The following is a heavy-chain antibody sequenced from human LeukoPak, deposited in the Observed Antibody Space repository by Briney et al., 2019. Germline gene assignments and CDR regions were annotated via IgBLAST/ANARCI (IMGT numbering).Heavy chain of an antibody. V-gene: IGHV3-74*01. Sequence: GGSLRLSCAASGFTFSSYWMHWVRQAPGKGLVWVSHINSGGNTSFADSVKGRFTISRDNAKNTLYLQMNSLRAEDTAVYYCARDRGYSFDYWGQGTLVTVSS. J-gene: IGHJ4*02. D-gene: IGHD1-1*01. CDR1: GFTFSSYW. CDR2: INSGGNT. CDR3: ARDRGYSFDY.